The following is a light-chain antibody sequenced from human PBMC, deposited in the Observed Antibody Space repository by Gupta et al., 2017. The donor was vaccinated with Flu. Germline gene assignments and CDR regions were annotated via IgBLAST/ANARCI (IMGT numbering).Light chain of an antibody. Sequence: AMTQSPLSLPVTPGEPASISCRSSQSLLHNNGYNYLDWYLQKPGQSPQLLIYLGSNRASGVPDRFSGSGSGTDFTLEISRVEAEDVGVYYCMQALQTPRTFGQGTRLEIK. CDR2: LGS. CDR1: QSLLHNNGYNY. J-gene: IGKJ5*01. V-gene: IGKV2-28*01. CDR3: MQALQTPRT.